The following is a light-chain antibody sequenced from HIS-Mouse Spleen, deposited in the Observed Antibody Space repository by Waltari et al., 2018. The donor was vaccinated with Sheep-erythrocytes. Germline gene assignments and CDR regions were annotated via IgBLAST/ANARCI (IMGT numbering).Light chain of an antibody. CDR2: DAS. V-gene: IGKV3-11*01. Sequence: EIVLTQSPATLSLSPGERATLPFRASQSVSSYLAWYQQKPGQAPRLPIYDASNRATGIPARFSGSGSGTDFTLTISSLEPEDFAVYYCQQRSNWPPLTFGGGTKVEIK. J-gene: IGKJ4*01. CDR1: QSVSSY. CDR3: QQRSNWPPLT.